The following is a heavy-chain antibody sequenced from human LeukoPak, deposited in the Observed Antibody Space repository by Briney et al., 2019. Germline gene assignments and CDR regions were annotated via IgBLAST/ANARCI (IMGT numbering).Heavy chain of an antibody. V-gene: IGHV4-59*01. J-gene: IGHJ4*02. D-gene: IGHD5-24*01. Sequence: SETLSLTCTVSGVSISSYYWSWIRQPPGKGLEWIGYIYYSGSTNYNPSLKSRVTISVDTSKNQFSLKLSSVTAADTAVYYCARGRRLQPYAIDYWGQGTLVTVSS. CDR2: IYYSGST. CDR3: ARGRRLQPYAIDY. CDR1: GVSISSYY.